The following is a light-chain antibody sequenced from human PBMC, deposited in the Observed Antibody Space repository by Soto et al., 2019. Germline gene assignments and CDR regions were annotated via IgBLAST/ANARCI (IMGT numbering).Light chain of an antibody. V-gene: IGKV3-11*01. CDR1: QSISSC. Sequence: EIVLIQSPVTLSLSPGDRATVSCRARQSISSCLPWYQQNPGQAPRLLIFDASNRTTGLPVRFSGSGSGTDFTLTISSLEPDDLTVYYCQQHSDWPLTFCEGTRVEI. CDR2: DAS. J-gene: IGKJ4*01. CDR3: QQHSDWPLT.